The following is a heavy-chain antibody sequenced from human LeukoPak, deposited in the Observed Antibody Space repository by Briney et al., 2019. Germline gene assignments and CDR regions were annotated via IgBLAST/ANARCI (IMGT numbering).Heavy chain of an antibody. V-gene: IGHV3-23*01. Sequence: QPGGSLRLSCAASGFTFSSYAMSWVRQAPGKGLEWVSAITGSGGSTYYADSVKGRFTISRDNSKNTLYLQMNSLRAEDTAVYYCAKDGPGIAARRGDAFDIWGQGTMVTVSS. CDR1: GFTFSSYA. CDR2: ITGSGGST. J-gene: IGHJ3*02. D-gene: IGHD6-6*01. CDR3: AKDGPGIAARRGDAFDI.